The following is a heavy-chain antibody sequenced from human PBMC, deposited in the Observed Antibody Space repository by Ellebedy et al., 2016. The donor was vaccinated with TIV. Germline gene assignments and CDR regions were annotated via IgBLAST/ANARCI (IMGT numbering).Heavy chain of an antibody. CDR2: IYSSGNT. D-gene: IGHD1-1*01. J-gene: IGHJ5*02. CDR1: GGSVSSPNSY. V-gene: IGHV4-39*07. CDR3: ARNGGGWFNP. Sequence: SETLSLXCTVSGGSVSSPNSYWGWVRLPPGKGLEWIATIYSSGNTYYNASLQSRVTISVDTSKNQFSLELSSVTAADTAVYCCARNGGGWFNPWGQGTLVTVSS.